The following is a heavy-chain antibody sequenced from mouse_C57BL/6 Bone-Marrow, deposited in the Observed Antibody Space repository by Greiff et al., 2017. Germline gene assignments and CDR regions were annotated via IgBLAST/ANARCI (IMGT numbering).Heavy chain of an antibody. Sequence: EVKVVESGGGLVKPGGSLKLSCAASGFNFSDYGMHWVRQAPEKGLEWVAYISSGSSTIYYADTVKGRFTISRDNAKNTLFLQMTSLRSEDTARYYCARGEGYGNYGYWGQGTTLTVSS. CDR3: ARGEGYGNYGY. J-gene: IGHJ2*01. CDR2: ISSGSSTI. CDR1: GFNFSDYG. D-gene: IGHD2-1*01. V-gene: IGHV5-17*01.